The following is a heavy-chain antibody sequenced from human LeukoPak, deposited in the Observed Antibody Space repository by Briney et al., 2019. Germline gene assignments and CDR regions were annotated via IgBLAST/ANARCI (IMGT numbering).Heavy chain of an antibody. J-gene: IGHJ4*02. D-gene: IGHD4-11*01. CDR1: GYTFRGNY. CDR3: ARDPSSVTLYFFAY. V-gene: IGHV1-2*02. CDR2: IDANNGDT. Sequence: ASVKISCKASGYTFRGNYIHWLRQAPGQGLEWMGWIDANNGDTKSAQKFQGRVTMSGATSISTAYMDLSSLSPDDAAVYYCARDPSSVTLYFFAYWGQGTLVTVSS.